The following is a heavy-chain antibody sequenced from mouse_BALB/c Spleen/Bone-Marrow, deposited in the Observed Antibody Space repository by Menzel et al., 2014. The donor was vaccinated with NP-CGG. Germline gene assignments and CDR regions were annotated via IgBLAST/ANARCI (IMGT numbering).Heavy chain of an antibody. J-gene: IGHJ4*01. Sequence: EVQLQESGAELVKPGASVKLSCTASGFNIKDTYMHWVKQRPEQCLEWIGRIDPANGNTKYDPKFQGKATITADTSSNTAYLQLSSLTSEDTAVYYCARWEYYAMDHWGQGTSVTVSS. CDR3: ARWEYYAMDH. D-gene: IGHD4-1*01. CDR2: IDPANGNT. CDR1: GFNIKDTY. V-gene: IGHV14-3*02.